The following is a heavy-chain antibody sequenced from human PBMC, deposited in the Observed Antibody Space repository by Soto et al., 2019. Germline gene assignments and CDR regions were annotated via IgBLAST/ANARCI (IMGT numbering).Heavy chain of an antibody. CDR2: ISSSSSYI. Sequence: GGSLRLSCAASGFTFSSYSMNWVRQAPGKGLEWVSSISSSSSYIYYADSVKGRFTISRDNAKNSLYLQMNSLRAEDTAVYYCARDQMLGYCSSTSCSNDAFDIWGQGTMVTVSS. J-gene: IGHJ3*02. D-gene: IGHD2-2*01. CDR3: ARDQMLGYCSSTSCSNDAFDI. V-gene: IGHV3-21*01. CDR1: GFTFSSYS.